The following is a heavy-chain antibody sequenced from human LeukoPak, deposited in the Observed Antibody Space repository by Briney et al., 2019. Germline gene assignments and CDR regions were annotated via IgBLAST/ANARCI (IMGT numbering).Heavy chain of an antibody. CDR3: ARGQSIAAANYFDY. D-gene: IGHD6-13*01. Sequence: SVKVSCKASGGTFSSYAISWVRQAPGQGLEWMGGIIPIFGTANYAQKFQGRVTISTDESTSTAYMELSSLRSEDTAVYYCARGQSIAAANYFDYWGQGTLVTVSS. V-gene: IGHV1-69*05. CDR2: IIPIFGTA. CDR1: GGTFSSYA. J-gene: IGHJ4*02.